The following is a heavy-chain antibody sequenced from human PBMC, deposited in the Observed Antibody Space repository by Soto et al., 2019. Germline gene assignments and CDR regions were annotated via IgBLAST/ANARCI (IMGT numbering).Heavy chain of an antibody. CDR1: GFTFSSYG. CDR3: ARVNQNNYYYGMDV. J-gene: IGHJ6*02. Sequence: QVQLVESGGGVVQPGRSLRLSCEASGFTFSSYGIHWVRQAPGKGLEWVAVIWYDGSNKYYGDSVKGRFTISRDNSKNKVYLQMNSLRVEDTAVYYCARVNQNNYYYGMDVWGQGTTVTVSS. V-gene: IGHV3-33*01. CDR2: IWYDGSNK.